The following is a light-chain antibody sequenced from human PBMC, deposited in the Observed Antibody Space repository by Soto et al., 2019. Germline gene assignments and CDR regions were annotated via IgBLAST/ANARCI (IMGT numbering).Light chain of an antibody. CDR1: QSVSSY. Sequence: EILLTQSPSSLSLSPGERATLSGTASQSVSSYLAWYQQKPGQAPRLLIYDASNRATGIPARFSGSGSGTDFTLTISSLEPEDFAVYYCQQRSNWPRITFGPGTKVDIK. V-gene: IGKV3-11*01. J-gene: IGKJ3*01. CDR3: QQRSNWPRIT. CDR2: DAS.